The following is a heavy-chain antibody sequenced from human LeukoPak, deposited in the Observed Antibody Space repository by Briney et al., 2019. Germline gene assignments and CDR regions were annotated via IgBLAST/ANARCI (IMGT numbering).Heavy chain of an antibody. CDR2: INPNSGGT. D-gene: IGHD6-13*01. CDR1: GYTFTGYY. CDR3: AVSSSWLYYYGMDV. Sequence: ASVKVSCKASGYTFTGYYMHWVRQAPGQGLEWMGRINPNSGGTNYAQKFQGRVTMTRDTSISTAYMELSRLRSDDTAVYYCAVSSSWLYYYGMDVWGQGTTVTVSS. V-gene: IGHV1-2*06. J-gene: IGHJ6*02.